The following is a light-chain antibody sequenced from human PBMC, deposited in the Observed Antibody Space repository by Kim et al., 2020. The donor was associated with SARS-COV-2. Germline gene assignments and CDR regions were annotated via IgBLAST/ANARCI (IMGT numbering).Light chain of an antibody. Sequence: ASVGDRLTITCRASQRISSWLAWYQQKPRKAPKLLIYDASSLESGVPSRFSGSGSGTEFTLTISSLQPDDFATYYCQQYNSYSWTFGQGTKVDIK. CDR1: QRISSW. V-gene: IGKV1-5*01. CDR3: QQYNSYSWT. CDR2: DAS. J-gene: IGKJ1*01.